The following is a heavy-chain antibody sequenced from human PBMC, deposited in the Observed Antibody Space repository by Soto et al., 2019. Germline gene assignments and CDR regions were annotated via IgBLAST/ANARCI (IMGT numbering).Heavy chain of an antibody. CDR3: AKGNGWYYY. V-gene: IGHV4-59*01. CDR2: IHYSGST. Sequence: SETLSLTCTVSGDSMSSNYWRWIRQPPGKGLEWIGYIHYSGSTNYNPSLKSRVTISVDTSKNQFSLKLSSVTAADTAGYYCAKGNGWYYYWGQGTLVTVSS. J-gene: IGHJ4*02. D-gene: IGHD6-19*01. CDR1: GDSMSSNY.